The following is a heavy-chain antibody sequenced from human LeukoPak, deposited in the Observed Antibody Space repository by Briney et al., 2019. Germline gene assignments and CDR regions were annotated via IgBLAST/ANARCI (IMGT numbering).Heavy chain of an antibody. Sequence: ASVKVSCKASGYTFTGYYMHWVRQAPGQGLEWMGIINPSGGSTSYAQKFQGRVTMTRDTSTSTVYMELSSLRSEDTAVYYCARDSNVCSSTSCYTYWYFDLWGRGTLVTVSS. CDR1: GYTFTGYY. V-gene: IGHV1-46*01. CDR3: ARDSNVCSSTSCYTYWYFDL. CDR2: INPSGGST. D-gene: IGHD2-2*02. J-gene: IGHJ2*01.